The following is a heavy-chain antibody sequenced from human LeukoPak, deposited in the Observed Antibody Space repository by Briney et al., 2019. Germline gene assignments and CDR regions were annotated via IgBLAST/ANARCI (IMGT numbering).Heavy chain of an antibody. CDR3: ARSPDYVEDY. Sequence: SETLSLTCTVSGGSISSSSYYWTWIRQHPGKGLEWIGYIYYSGSTYYNPSLKSRVTISVDTSKNQFSLKLSSVTAADTAVYYCARSPDYVEDYWGQGTLVTVSS. CDR1: GGSISSSSYY. D-gene: IGHD4-17*01. CDR2: IYYSGST. J-gene: IGHJ4*02. V-gene: IGHV4-31*03.